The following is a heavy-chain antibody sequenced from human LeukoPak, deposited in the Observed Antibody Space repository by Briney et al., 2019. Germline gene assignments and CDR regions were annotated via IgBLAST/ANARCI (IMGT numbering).Heavy chain of an antibody. D-gene: IGHD3-9*01. V-gene: IGHV1-18*01. J-gene: IGHJ6*02. Sequence: ASVKVSCKASGYTFTSYGISWARQAPGQGLEWMGWISAYNGNTSYAQKLQGRVTMTTDTSTSTAYMELRSLRSDDTAVYYCARRPPQNYNILTGYSPHYYYYGMDVWGQGTTVTVSS. CDR2: ISAYNGNT. CDR1: GYTFTSYG. CDR3: ARRPPQNYNILTGYSPHYYYYGMDV.